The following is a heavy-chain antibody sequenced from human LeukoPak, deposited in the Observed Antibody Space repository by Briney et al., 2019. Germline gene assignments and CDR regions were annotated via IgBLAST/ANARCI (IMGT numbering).Heavy chain of an antibody. V-gene: IGHV3-23*01. Sequence: GGSLRLSCAASGFTFSSYAMSWVRQAPGKGLEWVSATSGSGGSTYYADSVKGRFTISRDNSKNTLYLQMNSLRAEDTAIYYCAKTLHYGHFGKFDSWGQGTLVTVSS. J-gene: IGHJ4*02. CDR1: GFTFSSYA. CDR2: TSGSGGST. CDR3: AKTLHYGHFGKFDS. D-gene: IGHD4-17*01.